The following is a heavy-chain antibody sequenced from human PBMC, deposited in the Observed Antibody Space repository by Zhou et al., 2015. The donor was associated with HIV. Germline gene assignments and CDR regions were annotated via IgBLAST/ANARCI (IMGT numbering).Heavy chain of an antibody. J-gene: IGHJ6*03. CDR1: GGTFSSYA. CDR3: ARDTPDPLEWLSQHYYYYMDV. V-gene: IGHV1-69*01. Sequence: QVQLVQSGAEVKKPGSSVKVSCKASGGTFSSYAISWVRQAPGQGLEWMGGIIPIFGTANYAQKFQGRVTITADESTSTAYMELSSLRSEDTAVYYCARDTPDPLEWLSQHYYYYMDVWGKGTTVTVSS. CDR2: IIPIFGTA. D-gene: IGHD3-3*01.